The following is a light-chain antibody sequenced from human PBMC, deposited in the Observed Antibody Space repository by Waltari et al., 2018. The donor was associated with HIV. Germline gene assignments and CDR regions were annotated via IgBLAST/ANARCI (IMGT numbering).Light chain of an antibody. CDR1: SLRNYY. V-gene: IGLV3-19*01. Sequence: SSELTQDPAVSVALGQTVRIACQGDSLRNYYASWYQQKPGQAPVLVIYGKNNRPSGIPDRFSGSSSGNTASLTIPGAQAEDEADYYCNSRDSVVFGGGTKLTVL. J-gene: IGLJ2*01. CDR2: GKN. CDR3: NSRDSVV.